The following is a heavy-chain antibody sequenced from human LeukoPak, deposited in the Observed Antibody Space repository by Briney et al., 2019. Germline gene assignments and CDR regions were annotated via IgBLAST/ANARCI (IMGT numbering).Heavy chain of an antibody. CDR1: GYTFTSYG. J-gene: IGHJ4*02. D-gene: IGHD6-19*01. CDR3: ARDLSGIAVAGTLDY. Sequence: ASVKVSCKASGYTFTSYGISWVRQAPGQGLEWMGWISAYSGNTNYAQKLQGRVTMTTDTSTSTAYMELRSLRSDDTAVYYCARDLSGIAVAGTLDYWGQGTLVTVSS. V-gene: IGHV1-18*01. CDR2: ISAYSGNT.